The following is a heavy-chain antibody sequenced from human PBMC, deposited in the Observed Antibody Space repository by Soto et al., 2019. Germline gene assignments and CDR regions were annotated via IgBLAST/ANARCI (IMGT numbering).Heavy chain of an antibody. J-gene: IGHJ6*03. Sequence: QVQLVESGGGVVQPGRSLRPSCEASGFTFGSYGMHWVRQAPGKGLEWVAVIWYEGGNKYYAASVKGRFTISRDNSKNTLYLQMNSLRAEDTAVYYCARDAVAGHYYYYYMDVWGKGTTVTVSS. V-gene: IGHV3-33*01. CDR1: GFTFGSYG. CDR3: ARDAVAGHYYYYYMDV. D-gene: IGHD6-19*01. CDR2: IWYEGGNK.